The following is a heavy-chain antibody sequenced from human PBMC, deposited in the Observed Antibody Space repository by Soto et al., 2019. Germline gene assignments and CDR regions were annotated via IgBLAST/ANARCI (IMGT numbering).Heavy chain of an antibody. CDR3: ARESEDLTSNFDY. CDR2: ISSTTNFI. CDR1: GFTFTRYS. V-gene: IGHV3-21*06. Sequence: GGSLRLSCAASGFTFTRYSMNWVRQAPGKGLEWVSSISSTTNFIYYGDSMKGRFTISRDNAKNSLYLEMNSLRAEDTAVYYCARESEDLTSNFDYWGQGTLVTVSS. J-gene: IGHJ4*02.